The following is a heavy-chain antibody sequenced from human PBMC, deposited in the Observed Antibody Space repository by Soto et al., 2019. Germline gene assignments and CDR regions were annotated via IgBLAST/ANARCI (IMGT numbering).Heavy chain of an antibody. CDR1: GGSISSYY. CDR3: ASMGYHYGSGSYPLDY. V-gene: IGHV4-59*08. CDR2: MYNSGST. D-gene: IGHD3-10*01. Sequence: SETLSLTCTVSGGSISSYYWTWIRQPPGKGLEWIGFMYNSGSTHYNPSLKSRVTISLDTSKNQFSLNLRSVTAADTAVYYCASMGYHYGSGSYPLDYCGQGTLVTVSS. J-gene: IGHJ4*02.